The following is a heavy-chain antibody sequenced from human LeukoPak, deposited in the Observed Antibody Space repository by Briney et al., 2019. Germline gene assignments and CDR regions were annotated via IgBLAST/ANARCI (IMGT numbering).Heavy chain of an antibody. Sequence: GSVKVSCKASGYTFTSYGISWVRQAPGQGLEWMGRIDVNSGDTYLAQKFQGRVTLTRDTSISTDYLELSSLNSDDSAVYYCARYIGGSGWCWGQGALVTVSS. CDR1: GYTFTSYG. CDR2: IDVNSGDT. CDR3: ARYIGGSGWC. D-gene: IGHD3-16*01. V-gene: IGHV1-2*06. J-gene: IGHJ4*02.